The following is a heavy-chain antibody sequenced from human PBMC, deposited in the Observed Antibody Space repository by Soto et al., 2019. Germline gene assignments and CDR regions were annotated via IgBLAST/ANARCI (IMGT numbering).Heavy chain of an antibody. V-gene: IGHV3-23*01. Sequence: GGSLRLSCAASGFIFSNYAMSWVRQIPGKGQEWVSTITGSGGVTYYADSVRGRFTISTDKSKSTLYLQLNSLRAEDTAIYYCAKHDVLAYYFASRGQGALVTVSS. D-gene: IGHD6-6*01. CDR2: ITGSGGVT. CDR1: GFIFSNYA. J-gene: IGHJ4*02. CDR3: AKHDVLAYYFAS.